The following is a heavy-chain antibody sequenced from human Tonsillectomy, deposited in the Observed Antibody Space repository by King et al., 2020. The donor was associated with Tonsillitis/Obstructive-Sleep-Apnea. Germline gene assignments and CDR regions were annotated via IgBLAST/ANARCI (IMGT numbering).Heavy chain of an antibody. V-gene: IGHV4-34*01. J-gene: IGHJ1*01. CDR2: INHSGST. CDR3: ARGRIVVVVAATPDLYFQH. D-gene: IGHD2-15*01. CDR1: GGSFSGYY. Sequence: VQLQQWGAGLLKPSETLSLTCAVHGGSFSGYYWSWIRQSPGKGLEWIGEINHSGSTNYNPALKSRVTISVDTSKNQFSLKLSSVTAADTAVYYCARGRIVVVVAATPDLYFQHWGQGTLVTVSS.